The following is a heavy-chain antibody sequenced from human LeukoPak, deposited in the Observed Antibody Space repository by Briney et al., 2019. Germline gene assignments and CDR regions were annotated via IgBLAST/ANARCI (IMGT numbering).Heavy chain of an antibody. D-gene: IGHD1-26*01. J-gene: IGHJ4*02. V-gene: IGHV3-7*01. CDR3: ARVGAWDLQRVFEY. CDR2: IKQDGAEK. CDR1: GFRFGDYW. Sequence: GGSLRLSCAASGFRFGDYWMTWARHIPGKGLEWVANIKQDGAEKHYAESVEGRFIISRDNAKNSVYLEMDSLKVEGTAVYYCARVGAWDLQRVFEYWGQGTLVTVSS.